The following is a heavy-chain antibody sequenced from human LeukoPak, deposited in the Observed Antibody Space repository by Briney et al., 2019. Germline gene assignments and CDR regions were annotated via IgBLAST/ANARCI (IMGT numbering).Heavy chain of an antibody. V-gene: IGHV1-2*06. Sequence: ASVKVSCKASGYTFTGYYMHWVRQAPGQGLEWVGRINPNSGGPNYAQKFQGRVTMTRDTSISTAYMEPSRLRSDDTAVYYCARAHDKSTIISWLNYWGQGTLVTVSS. CDR1: GYTFTGYY. J-gene: IGHJ4*02. D-gene: IGHD5-24*01. CDR3: ARAHDKSTIISWLNY. CDR2: INPNSGGP.